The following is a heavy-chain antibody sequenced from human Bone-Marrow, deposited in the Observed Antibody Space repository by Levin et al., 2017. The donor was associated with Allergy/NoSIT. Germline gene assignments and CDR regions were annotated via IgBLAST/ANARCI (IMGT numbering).Heavy chain of an antibody. Sequence: ASVKVSCKASGYTFINYEVNWVRQAPGKGLEWMGWINPNTANAGYAQQFQGRVTLTSDSSINTVFMELTTLRSEDTAVYYCARDSTVIGLYYYGLDVWGQGTTVIVSS. J-gene: IGHJ6*02. D-gene: IGHD3-22*01. V-gene: IGHV1-8*01. CDR2: INPNTANA. CDR1: GYTFINYE. CDR3: ARDSTVIGLYYYGLDV.